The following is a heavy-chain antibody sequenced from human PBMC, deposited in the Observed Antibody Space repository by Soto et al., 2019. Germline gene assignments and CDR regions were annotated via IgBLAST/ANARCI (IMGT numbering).Heavy chain of an antibody. CDR2: ISYDGSNK. CDR1: GFTFSSYA. V-gene: IGHV3-30-3*01. J-gene: IGHJ6*02. D-gene: IGHD5-12*01. Sequence: AGGSLRLSCAASGFTFSSYAMHWVRQAPGKGLEWVAVISYDGSNKYYADSVKGRFTISRDNSKNTLYLQMNSLRAEDTAVYYCARAPRGSGYDYYYYGMDVWGQGTTVTVSS. CDR3: ARAPRGSGYDYYYYGMDV.